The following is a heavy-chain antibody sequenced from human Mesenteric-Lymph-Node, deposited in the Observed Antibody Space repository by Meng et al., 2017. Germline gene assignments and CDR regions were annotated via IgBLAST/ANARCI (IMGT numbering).Heavy chain of an antibody. J-gene: IGHJ6*01. CDR1: GFTFSSYD. CDR2: ISGSGSTT. V-gene: IGHV3-48*03. CDR3: ARDFYYDSGAYWGDYFYYYGMDV. Sequence: GGSLRLSCAVSGFTFSSYDMNWVRQAPGKGLEWVSHISGSGSTTHYADSVKGRFTISRDNAKNSLYLQMNSLRAEDTAVYYCARDFYYDSGAYWGDYFYYYGMDVWGQGTTVTVSS. D-gene: IGHD3-22*01.